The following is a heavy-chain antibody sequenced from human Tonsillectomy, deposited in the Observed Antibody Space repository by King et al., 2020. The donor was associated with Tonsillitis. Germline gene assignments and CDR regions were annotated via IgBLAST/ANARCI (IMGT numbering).Heavy chain of an antibody. Sequence: QLVQSGAEVKRPGASVKVSCKASGYNFTSNYVNWVRQAPGQGLEWMGIINPGGGSTSYAQKFQGRVTLTRDTSTSTVYMELSGLRPEDTAVYYCARGGVTATLYYCCGMDVWGQGTTVTVSS. V-gene: IGHV1-46*01. D-gene: IGHD2-21*02. CDR1: GYNFTSNY. J-gene: IGHJ6*02. CDR3: ARGGVTATLYYCCGMDV. CDR2: INPGGGST.